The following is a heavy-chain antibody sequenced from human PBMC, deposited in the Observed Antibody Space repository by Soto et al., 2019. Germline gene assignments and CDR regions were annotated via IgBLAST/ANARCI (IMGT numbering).Heavy chain of an antibody. CDR2: ISSSSSYI. CDR1: GFTFSSYS. D-gene: IGHD6-19*01. CDR3: ARAYAGQWLVNDAFDI. J-gene: IGHJ3*02. V-gene: IGHV3-21*01. Sequence: PGGSLRLSCAASGFTFSSYSMNWVRQAPGKGLEWVSSISSSSSYIYYADSVKGRFTISRDNAKNSLYLQMNSLRAEDTAVYYCARAYAGQWLVNDAFDIWGQGTMVTVSS.